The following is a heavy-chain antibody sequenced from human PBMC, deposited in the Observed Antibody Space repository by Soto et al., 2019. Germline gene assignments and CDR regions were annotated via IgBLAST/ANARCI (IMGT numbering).Heavy chain of an antibody. Sequence: EASVKVSCKASGYTFTSYGISWVRQAPGQGLEWMGWTSAYNGNTNYAQKLQGRVTMTTDTSTSTAYMELRSLRSDDTAVYYCGIAAAGTSQIDYWGQGTLVTVSS. D-gene: IGHD6-13*01. CDR3: GIAAAGTSQIDY. CDR1: GYTFTSYG. J-gene: IGHJ4*02. CDR2: TSAYNGNT. V-gene: IGHV1-18*01.